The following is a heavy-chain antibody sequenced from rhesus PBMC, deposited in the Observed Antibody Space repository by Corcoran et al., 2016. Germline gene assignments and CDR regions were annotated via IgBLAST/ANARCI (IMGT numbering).Heavy chain of an antibody. V-gene: IGHV3-54*02. CDR1: GFAFSGHG. CDR3: ARDLSGGWSLDS. J-gene: IGHJ4*01. D-gene: IGHD6-37*01. Sequence: VQLVESGGGLVQPGGSLRLSCGASGFAFSGHGMHWVRQAPGKGLEWVAIVAHDGGGKYGADSVKERFTVSKDNSKNILFLQMNNLNLKDTAVYYCARDLSGGWSLDSWGQGVLVAVSS. CDR2: VAHDGGGK.